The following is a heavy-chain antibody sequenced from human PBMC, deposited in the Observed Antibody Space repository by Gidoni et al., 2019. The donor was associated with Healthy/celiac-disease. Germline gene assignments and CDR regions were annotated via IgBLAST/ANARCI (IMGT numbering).Heavy chain of an antibody. J-gene: IGHJ3*02. CDR1: GGSISSYY. CDR2: IYYSGST. D-gene: IGHD3-9*01. Sequence: QVQLQESGPGLVQPSATLSLTCTVSGGSISSYYWSWIRQPPGKGLEWIGYIYYSGSTNYNPSLKSRVTISVDTSKNQFSLKLSSVTAADTAVYYCARSTAADTDAFDIWGQGTMVTVSS. V-gene: IGHV4-59*01. CDR3: ARSTAADTDAFDI.